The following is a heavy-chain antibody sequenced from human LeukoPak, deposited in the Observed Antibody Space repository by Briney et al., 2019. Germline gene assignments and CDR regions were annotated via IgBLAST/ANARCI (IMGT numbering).Heavy chain of an antibody. CDR3: AKGTPGYCSTTSCYALEY. Sequence: GGSLRLSCAASGFAFSFYAMSWLRQPPGKGLEWVSSISGNGGITYYADSVQGRFTISRDNSKNTLDVQMNSLRAEDTAVYYCAKGTPGYCSTTSCYALEYWGQGTLVTVSS. V-gene: IGHV3-23*01. CDR1: GFAFSFYA. J-gene: IGHJ4*02. CDR2: ISGNGGIT. D-gene: IGHD2-2*01.